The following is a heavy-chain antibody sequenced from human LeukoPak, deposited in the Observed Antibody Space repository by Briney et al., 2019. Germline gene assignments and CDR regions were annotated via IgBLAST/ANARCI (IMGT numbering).Heavy chain of an antibody. D-gene: IGHD3/OR15-3a*01. Sequence: PSETLSLTCAVSGGSISSNSYYWGWIRQPPGKGLEWIGSIYHSGSTYYNPSLKSRVTMSVDTSRNQFSLKLSSVTAADTAVYYCARDFRTGYDVPRFDPWGQGTLVTVSS. J-gene: IGHJ5*02. CDR1: GGSISSNSYY. CDR3: ARDFRTGYDVPRFDP. CDR2: IYHSGST. V-gene: IGHV4-39*07.